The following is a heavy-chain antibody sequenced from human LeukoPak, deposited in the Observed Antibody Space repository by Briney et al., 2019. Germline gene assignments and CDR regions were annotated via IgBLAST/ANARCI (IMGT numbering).Heavy chain of an antibody. CDR1: GGSFSGYY. D-gene: IGHD6-6*01. V-gene: IGHV4-34*01. J-gene: IGHJ5*02. Sequence: PSETLSLTCAVYGGSFSGYYWSWIRQPPGKGLEWIGEINHSGSTNYNPSLKSRVTISVDTSKNQFSLKLSSVTAADTAVYYCARAAYLVQQPWFDPWGQGTLVTVSS. CDR2: INHSGST. CDR3: ARAAYLVQQPWFDP.